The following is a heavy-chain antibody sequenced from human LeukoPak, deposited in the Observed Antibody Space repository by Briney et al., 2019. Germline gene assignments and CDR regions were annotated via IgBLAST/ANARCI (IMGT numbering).Heavy chain of an antibody. D-gene: IGHD3-10*01. Sequence: PSETLSLTCTVSGGSVSSGDYYWSWIRQPPGKGLEWIGSVYHSGETYYNPSLNSRVTISVDRSKNQFSLKLNSVTAADTAVYYCARDSLLWFGELSFDAFDIWGQGTMVTVSS. CDR1: GGSVSSGDYY. CDR2: VYHSGET. V-gene: IGHV4-30-2*01. CDR3: ARDSLLWFGELSFDAFDI. J-gene: IGHJ3*02.